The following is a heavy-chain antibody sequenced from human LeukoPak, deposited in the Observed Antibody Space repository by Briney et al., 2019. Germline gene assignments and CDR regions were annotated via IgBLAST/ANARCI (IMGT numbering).Heavy chain of an antibody. CDR2: ISYDGSNK. J-gene: IGHJ5*02. CDR1: GFTFSSYG. V-gene: IGHV3-30*18. D-gene: IGHD1-26*01. Sequence: PGRSLRLSCAASGFTFSSYGMHWVRQAPGKGLEWMAVISYDGSNKYYADSVKGRFTISRDNSKNTLYLQMNSLRAEDTAVYYCAKEACELLPWFDPWGQGTLVTVSS. CDR3: AKEACELLPWFDP.